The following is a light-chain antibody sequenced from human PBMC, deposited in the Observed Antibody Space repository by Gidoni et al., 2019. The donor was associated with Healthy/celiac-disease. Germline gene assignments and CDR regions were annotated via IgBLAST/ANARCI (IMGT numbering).Light chain of an antibody. CDR2: AAS. Sequence: DIQLTQSPSSLSASVGDRVTSTCRASQSISSYLNWYQQKPGKAPKLLIYAASSLQSGVPSRFSGSGSGTDFTLTISSLQPEDCATYYCQQSYSTPRTFGQGTKVEIK. CDR3: QQSYSTPRT. V-gene: IGKV1-39*01. J-gene: IGKJ1*01. CDR1: QSISSY.